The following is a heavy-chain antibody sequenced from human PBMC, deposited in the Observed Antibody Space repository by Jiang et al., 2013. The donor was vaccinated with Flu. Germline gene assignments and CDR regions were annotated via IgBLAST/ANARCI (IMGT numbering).Heavy chain of an antibody. Sequence: GAEVKKPGSSVKVSCKASGGTFSSYAVSWVRQAPGQGLEWMGTIMPIFGTTHYAQKFQGRVTSTADESTSTAYMELSSLRSEDTAMYYCAREKVAHARGYFDYWGQGTLVTVSS. V-gene: IGHV1-69*15. D-gene: IGHD5-12*01. J-gene: IGHJ4*02. CDR3: AREKVAHARGYFDY. CDR1: GGTFSSYA. CDR2: IMPIFGTT.